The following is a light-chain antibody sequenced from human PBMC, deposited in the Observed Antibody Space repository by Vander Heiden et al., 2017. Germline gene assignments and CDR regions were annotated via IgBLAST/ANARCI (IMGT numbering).Light chain of an antibody. CDR2: SNN. Sequence: QSVLTHPPSASGTPGQRVTLSCSGSSSNIGSNSVNWYQQRPGPAPNLLIYSNNQRPSGVPDRFSGSKSGTSASLAISGLQSEDEADYYCAAWDDSLNGRVFGTGTKVTVL. V-gene: IGLV1-44*01. CDR3: AAWDDSLNGRV. CDR1: SSNIGSNS. J-gene: IGLJ1*01.